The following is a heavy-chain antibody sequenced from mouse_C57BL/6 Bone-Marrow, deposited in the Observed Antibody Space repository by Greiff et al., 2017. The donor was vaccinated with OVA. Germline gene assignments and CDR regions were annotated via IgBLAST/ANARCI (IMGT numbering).Heavy chain of an antibody. Sequence: EVQGVESGGGLVKPGGSLKLSCAASGFTFSSYAMSWVRQTPEKRLEWVATISDGGSYTYYPDNVKGRFTISRDNAKNNLYLQMSHLKSEDTAMYYCARVIYYDYDEAMDYWGQGTSVTVSS. CDR3: ARVIYYDYDEAMDY. V-gene: IGHV5-4*01. J-gene: IGHJ4*01. CDR2: ISDGGSYT. D-gene: IGHD2-4*01. CDR1: GFTFSSYA.